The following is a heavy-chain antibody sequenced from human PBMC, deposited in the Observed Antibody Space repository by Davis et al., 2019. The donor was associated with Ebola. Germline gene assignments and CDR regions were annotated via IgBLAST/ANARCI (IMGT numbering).Heavy chain of an antibody. CDR2: LGTSADT. V-gene: IGHV3-23*01. Sequence: GESLKLSCAASGFIFSSYVMRWVRQAPGTGLEWVSTLGTSADTYYVDSVKGRFTISRDNFRNTLYLQMNSLRAEDTAVYFCARTSTGYCSGGSCYFPDYWGQGTLVTVSS. J-gene: IGHJ4*02. D-gene: IGHD2-15*01. CDR3: ARTSTGYCSGGSCYFPDY. CDR1: GFIFSSYV.